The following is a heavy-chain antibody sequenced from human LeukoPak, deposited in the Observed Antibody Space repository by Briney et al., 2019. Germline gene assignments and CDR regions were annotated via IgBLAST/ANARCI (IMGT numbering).Heavy chain of an antibody. J-gene: IGHJ6*04. D-gene: IGHD3-10*01. CDR3: ARDALWFGETTYYYGMDV. CDR2: ISSSSSYT. CDR1: GFTFSDYY. V-gene: IGHV3-11*06. Sequence: PGGSLRLSCAASGFTFSDYYMSWIRQAPGKGLEWVSYISSSSSYTNYADSVKGRFTISRDNAKNSLYLQMNSLRAEGTAVYYCARDALWFGETTYYYGMDVWGKGTTVTVSS.